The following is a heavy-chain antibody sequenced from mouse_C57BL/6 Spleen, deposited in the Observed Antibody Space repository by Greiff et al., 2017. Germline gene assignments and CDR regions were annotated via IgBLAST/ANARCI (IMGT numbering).Heavy chain of an antibody. CDR3: ARPKLGLYFDY. D-gene: IGHD4-1*01. CDR2: ISSGSSTI. J-gene: IGHJ2*01. CDR1: GFAFSDYG. Sequence: DVQLQESGGGLVKPGGSLKLSCAASGFAFSDYGMHWVRQAPEKGLEWVAYISSGSSTIYYADTVKGRFTISRDNAKNTLFLQMTSLRSEDTAMYYCARPKLGLYFDYWGQGTTLTVSS. V-gene: IGHV5-17*01.